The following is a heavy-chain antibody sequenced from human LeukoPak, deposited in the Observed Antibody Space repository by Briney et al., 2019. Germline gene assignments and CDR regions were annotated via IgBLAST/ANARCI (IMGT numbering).Heavy chain of an antibody. CDR1: GFTFSSYA. CDR3: ARDKYLGYYGMDV. J-gene: IGHJ6*02. CDR2: ISYDGSNK. V-gene: IGHV3-30-3*01. Sequence: GRSLRLSCAASGFTFSSYAMHWVRQAPGKGLEWVAVISYDGSNKYYADSVKGRFTISRDNSKNTLYLQMNSLRAEGTAVYYCARDKYLGYYGMDVWGQGTTVTVSS. D-gene: IGHD2/OR15-2a*01.